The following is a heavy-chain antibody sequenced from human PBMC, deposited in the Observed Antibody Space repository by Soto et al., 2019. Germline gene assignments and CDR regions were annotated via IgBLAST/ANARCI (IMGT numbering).Heavy chain of an antibody. CDR3: AREATSVYYYDSSGDSYYFDY. D-gene: IGHD3-22*01. CDR2: IWYDGSNK. J-gene: IGHJ4*02. CDR1: GFTFSSYG. V-gene: IGHV3-33*01. Sequence: QVQLVGSGGGVVQPGRSLRLSCAASGFTFSSYGMHWVRQAPGKGLEWVAVIWYDGSNKYYADSVKGRFTISRDNSKNTLYLQMNSLRAEDTAVYYCAREATSVYYYDSSGDSYYFDYWGQGTLVTVSS.